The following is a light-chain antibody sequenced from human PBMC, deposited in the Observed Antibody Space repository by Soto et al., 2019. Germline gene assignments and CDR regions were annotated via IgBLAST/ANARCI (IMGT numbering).Light chain of an antibody. J-gene: IGLJ1*01. CDR2: GNN. CDR1: SSSIGAGYD. Sequence: QSVLTQPPSVSGAPGQRVTISCTGRSSSIGAGYDVHWYHQLPGAAPKLLVSGNNNRPSGVHDRFSASKSGTSASLAITGLQTEDEAQYYCQSYDSRLTAYVFGTGTKLTVL. V-gene: IGLV1-40*01. CDR3: QSYDSRLTAYV.